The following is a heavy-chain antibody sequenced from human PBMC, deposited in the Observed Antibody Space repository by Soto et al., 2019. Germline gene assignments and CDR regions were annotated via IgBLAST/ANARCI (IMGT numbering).Heavy chain of an antibody. J-gene: IGHJ4*02. CDR2: ISYDGSNK. Sequence: GGSLRLSCAASGFIFSSYAMHWVRQAPGKGLEWVAVISYDGSNKYYADSVKGRFTISRDNSKNTLYLQMNSLRPEDTAVYYSSYSSGWYFDYWGQGTLVTVSS. D-gene: IGHD6-19*01. CDR3: SYSSGWYFDY. CDR1: GFIFSSYA. V-gene: IGHV3-30*03.